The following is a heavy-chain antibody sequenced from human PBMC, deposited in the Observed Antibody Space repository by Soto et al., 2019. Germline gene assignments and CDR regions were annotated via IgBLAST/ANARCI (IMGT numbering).Heavy chain of an antibody. Sequence: LRRAVAWGYSVDRADRWSLNRQPPGKGLEWVGYIYHSGSTYYNPSLKSRVTISVDTSKNQFSLKLTSVTAADTAVYYCARDKITGLFDYWGQGTLVTVSS. CDR3: ARDKITGLFDY. CDR1: WGYSVDRADR. D-gene: IGHD2-8*02. CDR2: IYHSGST. J-gene: IGHJ4*02. V-gene: IGHV4-30-2*01.